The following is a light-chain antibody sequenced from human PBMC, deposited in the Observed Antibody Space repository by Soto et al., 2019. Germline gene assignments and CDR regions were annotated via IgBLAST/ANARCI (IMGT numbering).Light chain of an antibody. CDR2: GNS. CDR1: SSNIGAGYD. J-gene: IGLJ3*02. V-gene: IGLV1-40*01. Sequence: QAVVTQPPSVSGAPGQRVTISCTGSSSNIGAGYDVHWYQQLPGTAPKLLIYGNSNRPSGVPDRFSGAKSGTSASLAITGLQAEDGADYYCQSYDRSRSGLVFGGGTKLAVL. CDR3: QSYDRSRSGLV.